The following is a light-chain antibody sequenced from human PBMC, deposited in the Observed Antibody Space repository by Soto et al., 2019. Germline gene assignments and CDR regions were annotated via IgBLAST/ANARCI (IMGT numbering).Light chain of an antibody. Sequence: QSVLTQPPSASGTPGQRVTISCSGSSSNIGSNTVNWYQQLPGTAPKLLIHSNNQRPSGVTDRFSGSKSGASASRANSGLHAEDESDYYCAAWDDSLNGNWVFGGGTKLTVL. CDR1: SSNIGSNT. J-gene: IGLJ3*02. CDR3: AAWDDSLNGNWV. CDR2: SNN. V-gene: IGLV1-44*01.